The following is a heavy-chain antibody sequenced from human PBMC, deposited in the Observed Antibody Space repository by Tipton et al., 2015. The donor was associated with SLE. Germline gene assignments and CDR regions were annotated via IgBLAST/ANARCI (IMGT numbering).Heavy chain of an antibody. CDR1: GFTFSDYY. CDR3: AREPPQGHAFDI. V-gene: IGHV3-11*04. CDR2: ISSSSSTI. Sequence: SLRLSCAAAGFTFSDYYMTWIRQAPGKGLEWVSYISSSSSTIYYADSVKGRFTISRDNAKNSLYLQMNSLRAEDTAVYYCAREPPQGHAFDIWGQGTMVTVSS. J-gene: IGHJ3*02.